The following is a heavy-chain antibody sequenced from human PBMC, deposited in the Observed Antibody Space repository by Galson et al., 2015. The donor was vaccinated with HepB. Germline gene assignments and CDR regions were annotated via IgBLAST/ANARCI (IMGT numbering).Heavy chain of an antibody. CDR2: IIPILGIA. CDR1: GGTFSSYA. J-gene: IGHJ6*02. Sequence: SVKVSCKASGGTFSSYAISWVRQAPGQGLEWMGRIIPILGIANYAQKFQGRVTITADKSTSTAYMELSSLRSEDTAVYYCARLPETISYGSGSYVMLGGMDVWGQGTTVTVSS. CDR3: ARLPETISYGSGSYVMLGGMDV. V-gene: IGHV1-69*04. D-gene: IGHD3-10*01.